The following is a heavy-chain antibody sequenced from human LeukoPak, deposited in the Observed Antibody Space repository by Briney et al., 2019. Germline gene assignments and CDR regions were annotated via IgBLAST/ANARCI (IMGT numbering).Heavy chain of an antibody. V-gene: IGHV3-30*04. D-gene: IGHD5-12*01. CDR1: GFTFSSYA. Sequence: GRSLRLSCAASGFTFSSYAMHWVRQAPGKGLEWVAVISYDGSNKYYAYSVKGRFTISRDNSKNTLYLQKNRLRAEDTAVYYCARDRGGYIGYDLDYWGQATLATDSS. CDR3: ARDRGGYIGYDLDY. J-gene: IGHJ4*02. CDR2: ISYDGSNK.